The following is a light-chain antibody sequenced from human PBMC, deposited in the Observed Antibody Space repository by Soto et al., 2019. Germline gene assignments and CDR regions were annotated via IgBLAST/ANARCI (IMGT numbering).Light chain of an antibody. CDR2: GAS. CDR3: QQYGSSPVT. CDR1: QSVSSSY. J-gene: IGKJ5*01. Sequence: EIVLTQSPGTLSLSPGERATLSCRASQSVSSSYLAWYQQKPGQAPRLLIYGASSRATGIPDRFSGSESGTDLTLTISRLEPEDFAVYYCQQYGSSPVTFGQGTRLEIK. V-gene: IGKV3-20*01.